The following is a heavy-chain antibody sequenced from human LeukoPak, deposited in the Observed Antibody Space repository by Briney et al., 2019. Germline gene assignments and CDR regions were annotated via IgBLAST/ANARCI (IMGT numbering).Heavy chain of an antibody. CDR1: GYTFTSYG. CDR3: ARDSPFDSGYYYVAGSDFDY. J-gene: IGHJ4*02. D-gene: IGHD3-22*01. V-gene: IGHV1-18*01. Sequence: GASVKVSCKASGYTFTSYGISWVRQAPGQGLEWMAWISAYNGNTNYAQKLQGRVTMTTDTSTSTAYMELRSLRSDDTAVYYCARDSPFDSGYYYVAGSDFDYWGQGTLVTVSS. CDR2: ISAYNGNT.